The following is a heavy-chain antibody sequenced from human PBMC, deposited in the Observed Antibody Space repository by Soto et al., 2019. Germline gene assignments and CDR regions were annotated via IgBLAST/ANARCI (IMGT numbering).Heavy chain of an antibody. CDR1: GFSLSTSGVG. Sequence: QITLKESGPTLVKPTQTLTLTCTFSGFSLSTSGVGVGWIRQPPGKALEWIALVYWDDDKRYTPSLRPRLTITADTSKNQVVFAMIRMYPVDTATYSCAHAFRDNNAYCFDQWGQGTLVTVSS. CDR3: AHAFRDNNAYCFDQ. J-gene: IGHJ4*02. CDR2: VYWDDDK. D-gene: IGHD1-1*01. V-gene: IGHV2-5*02.